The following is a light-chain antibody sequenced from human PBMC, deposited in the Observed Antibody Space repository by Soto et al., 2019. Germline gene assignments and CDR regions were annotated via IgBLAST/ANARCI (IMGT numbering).Light chain of an antibody. CDR2: GAS. V-gene: IGKV3-20*01. CDR1: QTMRSSH. CDR3: QQYGSSPRT. J-gene: IGKJ1*01. Sequence: EIVLTQSPGTLSLSPGERATLSCRASQTMRSSHLAWYQQKPGQAPRLLIYGASTRTFDVPDRFSGSGSGTNFTLTISRLQPEDFAVYYCQQYGSSPRTFGQGTKVEIK.